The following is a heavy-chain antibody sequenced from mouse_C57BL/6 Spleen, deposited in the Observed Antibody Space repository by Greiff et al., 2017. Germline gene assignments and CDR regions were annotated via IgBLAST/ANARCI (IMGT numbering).Heavy chain of an antibody. CDR3: ARSGGTTAPWFAY. J-gene: IGHJ3*01. D-gene: IGHD1-2*01. Sequence: QVQLKQSGAELVMPGASVKLSCKASGYTFTSYWMHWVKQRPGQGLEWIGEIDPSDSYTNYNQKFKGKSTLTVDKSSSTAYMQLSSLTSEDSAVYYCARSGGTTAPWFAYWGQGTLVTVSA. CDR1: GYTFTSYW. V-gene: IGHV1-69*01. CDR2: IDPSDSYT.